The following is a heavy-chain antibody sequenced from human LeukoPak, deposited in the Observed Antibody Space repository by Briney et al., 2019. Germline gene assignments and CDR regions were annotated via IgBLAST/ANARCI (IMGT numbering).Heavy chain of an antibody. CDR2: ISGSGGST. Sequence: GGSPRLSCAASGFTFSSYAMSWVRQAPGKGLEWVSAISGSGGSTYYADSVKGRFTISRDNSKNTLYLQMNSLRAEDTAVYYCAKGPPYYYDSSADNAFDIWGQGTMVTVSS. CDR3: AKGPPYYYDSSADNAFDI. V-gene: IGHV3-23*01. CDR1: GFTFSSYA. D-gene: IGHD3-22*01. J-gene: IGHJ3*02.